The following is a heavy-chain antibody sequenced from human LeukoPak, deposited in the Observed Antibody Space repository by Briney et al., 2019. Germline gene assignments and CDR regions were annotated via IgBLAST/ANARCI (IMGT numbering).Heavy chain of an antibody. Sequence: GGSPRLACAASGFTFSSFDMHWVRQPTGQGLEWVSTIGTASDTYYPGSVEGRFTLSRDNAKNSLYLQMNSLTAGDTAVYYCARGPPRGKYYYMDVWGKGTTVTVSS. V-gene: IGHV3-13*01. CDR2: IGTASDT. CDR1: GFTFSSFD. D-gene: IGHD1-1*01. CDR3: ARGPPRGKYYYMDV. J-gene: IGHJ6*03.